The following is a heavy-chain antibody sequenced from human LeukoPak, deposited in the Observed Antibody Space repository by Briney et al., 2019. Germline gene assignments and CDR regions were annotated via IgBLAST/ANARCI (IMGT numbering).Heavy chain of an antibody. V-gene: IGHV3-30*18. J-gene: IGHJ6*03. D-gene: IGHD4-23*01. CDR2: ISYDGSNK. Sequence: GRSLRLSCAASGFTFSSYGMHWVRQAPGKGLEWVAVISYDGSNKYYADSVKGRFTISRDNSKNTLYLQMNSLRAEDTAVYYCAKGQVVTPGALYYYYYYMDVWGKGTTVTVSS. CDR3: AKGQVVTPGALYYYYYYMDV. CDR1: GFTFSSYG.